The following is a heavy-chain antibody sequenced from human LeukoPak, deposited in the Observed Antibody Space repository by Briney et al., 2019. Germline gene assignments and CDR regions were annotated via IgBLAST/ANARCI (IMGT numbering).Heavy chain of an antibody. V-gene: IGHV3-43*01. CDR2: IGYDRDPT. CDR3: AKDGHYCTATACFSSWFDP. Sequence: PGGSLRLSCAASGFSFNEFTMHRLRQAPGKGLEWVALIGYDRDPTFYAEPVKGRFTVSRDNSKNSLFLQMNSLKTDDTAFYYCAKDGHYCTATACFSSWFDPWGQGTLVTVSS. J-gene: IGHJ5*02. CDR1: GFSFNEFT. D-gene: IGHD2-8*02.